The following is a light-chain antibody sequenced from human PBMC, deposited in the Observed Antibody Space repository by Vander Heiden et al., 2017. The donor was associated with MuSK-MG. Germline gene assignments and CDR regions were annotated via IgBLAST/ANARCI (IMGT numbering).Light chain of an antibody. CDR2: DDN. CDR1: ISNTASNY. Sequence: QSVSLQPPSVSAASVQKVTIPCPGSISNTASNYFSRHQQFPRTAPILLIYDDNKRPSGIPDRFSGSKSGTSATVGITGLQTGDEADYYCCTWDSNLSAVVFGGGTKLTVL. V-gene: IGLV1-51*01. CDR3: CTWDSNLSAVV. J-gene: IGLJ2*01.